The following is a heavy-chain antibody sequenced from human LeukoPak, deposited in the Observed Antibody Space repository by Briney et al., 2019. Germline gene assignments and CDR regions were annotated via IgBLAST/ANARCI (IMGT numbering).Heavy chain of an antibody. CDR1: GFTFSSYA. CDR3: AKVETYYDFWSGYYGPYDY. D-gene: IGHD3-3*01. CDR2: ISGSGGST. V-gene: IGHV3-23*01. Sequence: PGGSLRLSCAASGFTFSSYAMSWVRQAPGKGLEWVSAISGSGGSTYYADSVKGRFTISRDNSKNTLYLQMNSLRAEDTAVYYCAKVETYYDFWSGYYGPYDYWGQGTLVTVSS. J-gene: IGHJ4*02.